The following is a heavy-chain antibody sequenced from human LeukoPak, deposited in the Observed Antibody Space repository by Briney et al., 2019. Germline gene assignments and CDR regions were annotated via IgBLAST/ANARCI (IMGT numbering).Heavy chain of an antibody. D-gene: IGHD3-9*01. Sequence: ASVKVSCKASGHKFIAYYMHWVRQAPGQGLQWMGWINPNSGGTNYAQKFQGRVTMTRDTSISTAYMELSSLVSDDTAVYFCARVYFNSHLDYWGQGTLVTVSS. CDR1: GHKFIAYY. J-gene: IGHJ4*02. CDR3: ARVYFNSHLDY. V-gene: IGHV1-2*02. CDR2: INPNSGGT.